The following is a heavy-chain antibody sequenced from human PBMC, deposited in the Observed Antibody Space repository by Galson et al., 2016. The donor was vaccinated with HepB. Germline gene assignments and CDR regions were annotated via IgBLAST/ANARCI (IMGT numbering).Heavy chain of an antibody. Sequence: SLRLSCATSGFTFRSYAMHWVRQAPGKGLDWVSPISYDGSNQYYADSVKGRFSISRDNLRATVYLHMNSLRDEDTAVYYCAKNPINKNYFYMDLWGTGTTVIVSS. J-gene: IGHJ6*03. CDR2: ISYDGSNQ. CDR1: GFTFRSYA. D-gene: IGHD1/OR15-1a*01. CDR3: AKNPINKNYFYMDL. V-gene: IGHV3-30*18.